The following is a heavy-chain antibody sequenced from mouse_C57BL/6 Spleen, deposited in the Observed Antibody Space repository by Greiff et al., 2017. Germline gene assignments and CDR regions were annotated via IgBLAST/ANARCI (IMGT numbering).Heavy chain of an antibody. CDR1: GFTFSSYA. V-gene: IGHV5-4*01. J-gene: IGHJ2*01. CDR3: ASVTGEGYYFDY. CDR2: ISDGGSYT. D-gene: IGHD4-1*01. Sequence: EVQLVESGGGLVKPGGSLKLSCAASGFTFSSYAMSWVRQTPETRLEWVATISDGGSYTYYPDNVKGRFTISRDNAKNNLYLQMSHLKSEDTAMYYCASVTGEGYYFDYWGQGTTLTVSS.